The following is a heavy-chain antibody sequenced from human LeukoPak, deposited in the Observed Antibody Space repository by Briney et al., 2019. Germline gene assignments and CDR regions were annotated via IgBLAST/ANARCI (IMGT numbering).Heavy chain of an antibody. CDR1: GFTFSSYG. Sequence: GASLRLSCAASGFTFSSYGMHWVRQAPGKGLEWLAVIWYDGSNKYYADSVKGRFTISRDNSENTLYLQMNSLRAEDTSVYYCARANYGSGSNYYYGLDVWGQGTTVTVSS. D-gene: IGHD3-10*01. CDR2: IWYDGSNK. V-gene: IGHV3-33*01. J-gene: IGHJ6*02. CDR3: ARANYGSGSNYYYGLDV.